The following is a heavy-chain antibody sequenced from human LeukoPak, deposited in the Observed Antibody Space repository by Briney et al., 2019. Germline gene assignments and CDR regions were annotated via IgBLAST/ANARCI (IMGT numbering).Heavy chain of an antibody. CDR2: IRSKAYGGTT. Sequence: PGGTLRFSCAASGFTFSSYSMNWLRQAPGKGLEWVGFIRSKAYGGTTEYAASVKGRFTISRDDSKSIAYLQMNSLKTEDTAVYYCTRDVYDSSGYYTDYWGQGTLVTVSS. CDR3: TRDVYDSSGYYTDY. V-gene: IGHV3-49*03. CDR1: GFTFSSYS. J-gene: IGHJ4*02. D-gene: IGHD3-22*01.